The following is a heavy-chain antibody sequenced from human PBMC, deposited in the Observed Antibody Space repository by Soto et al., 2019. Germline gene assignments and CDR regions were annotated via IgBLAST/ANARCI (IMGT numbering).Heavy chain of an antibody. Sequence: SETLSLTCTVSGGSVSSGSYYWSWIRQPPGKGLEWIGSIYCSGSAYYNPSLKSRVTISVDTSKNQFSLKLSSVTAADTAVYYCASGERPVYYYGMDVWGPGTTVTVSS. CDR3: ASGERPVYYYGMDV. CDR1: GGSVSSGSYY. V-gene: IGHV4-39*01. J-gene: IGHJ6*02. D-gene: IGHD3-10*01. CDR2: IYCSGSA.